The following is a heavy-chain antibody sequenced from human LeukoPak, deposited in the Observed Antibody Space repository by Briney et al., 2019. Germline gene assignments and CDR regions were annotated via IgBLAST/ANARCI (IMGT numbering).Heavy chain of an antibody. D-gene: IGHD2-15*01. J-gene: IGHJ2*01. CDR1: GFTFTSSS. Sequence: VASVKVSCKASGFTFTSSSVQWVRQARGQRLEWIGWIVVGSGNTNYAQKFQERVTITKDMSTSTAYKELSSLRSEDTAVYYCAAQGYCSGGSCYSFYWYFDLWGRGTLVTVSS. V-gene: IGHV1-58*01. CDR2: IVVGSGNT. CDR3: AAQGYCSGGSCYSFYWYFDL.